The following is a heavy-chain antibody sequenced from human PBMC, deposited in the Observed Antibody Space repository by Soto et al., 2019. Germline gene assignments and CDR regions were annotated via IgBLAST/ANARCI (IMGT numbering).Heavy chain of an antibody. CDR2: IIPIFGTA. V-gene: IGHV1-69*06. Sequence: QVQLVQSGAEVKKPGSSVKVSCKASGGTFSSYAISWVRQAPGQGLEWMGGIIPIFGTANYAQKFQGRVTITADKTTSTAYMELRSLRSEDTAVYYCARADVVVPAAAGYYYYGMDVWGQGTTVTVSS. J-gene: IGHJ6*02. CDR1: GGTFSSYA. D-gene: IGHD2-2*01. CDR3: ARADVVVPAAAGYYYYGMDV.